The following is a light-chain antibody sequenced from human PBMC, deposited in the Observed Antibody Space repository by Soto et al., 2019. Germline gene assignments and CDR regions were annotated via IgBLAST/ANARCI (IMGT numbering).Light chain of an antibody. CDR2: GAS. Sequence: DIPMTQSPSSLSASVGDRVTITCRASQDISNYLAWYQQKPGKVPKLLIYGASTLQSGVPSRFSGSGSGTDFTLTISSLQPEDVATYSCQKYNSAPLTFGGGTEVEI. V-gene: IGKV1-27*01. J-gene: IGKJ4*01. CDR3: QKYNSAPLT. CDR1: QDISNY.